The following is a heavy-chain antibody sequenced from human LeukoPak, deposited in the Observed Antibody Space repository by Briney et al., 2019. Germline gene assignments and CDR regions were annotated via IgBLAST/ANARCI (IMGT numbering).Heavy chain of an antibody. V-gene: IGHV4-34*01. CDR2: INDSGNT. CDR1: GGSFSGYY. D-gene: IGHD6-6*01. J-gene: IGHJ5*02. CDR3: VARPGGWFDP. Sequence: SETLSLTCAVYGGSFSGYYWTWIRQPPGKGLEWIGEINDSGNTNYNLSLKSRVIISVDTSKNQVSPKLNSVTAADTAVYYCVARPGGWFDPWGQGSRVTVSS.